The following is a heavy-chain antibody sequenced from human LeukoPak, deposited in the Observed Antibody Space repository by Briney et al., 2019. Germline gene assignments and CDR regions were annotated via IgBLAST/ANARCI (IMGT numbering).Heavy chain of an antibody. V-gene: IGHV3-30*02. J-gene: IGHJ4*02. Sequence: GGSLRLSCAASGFTFSSYGMHWVRQAPGKGLEWVAFIRYDGSNKYYADSVKGRFTISRDNSKNTLYLQMNSLRAEDTAVYYCAKDRLEGRYFDWFPGYFDYWGQGTLVTVSS. CDR2: IRYDGSNK. CDR1: GFTFSSYG. D-gene: IGHD3-9*01. CDR3: AKDRLEGRYFDWFPGYFDY.